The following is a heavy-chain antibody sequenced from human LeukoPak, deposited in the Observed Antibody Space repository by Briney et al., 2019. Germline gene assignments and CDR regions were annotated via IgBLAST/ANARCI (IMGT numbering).Heavy chain of an antibody. CDR2: ISAYNGNT. J-gene: IGHJ3*02. Sequence: ASVKVSCKASGYTFTSHGISWVRQAPGQGLEWMGWISAYNGNTNYAQKLQGRVTMTTDTSTSTAYMELRSLRSDDTAVYYCARAPIVGATLAFDIWGQGTMVTVSS. V-gene: IGHV1-18*01. D-gene: IGHD1-26*01. CDR1: GYTFTSHG. CDR3: ARAPIVGATLAFDI.